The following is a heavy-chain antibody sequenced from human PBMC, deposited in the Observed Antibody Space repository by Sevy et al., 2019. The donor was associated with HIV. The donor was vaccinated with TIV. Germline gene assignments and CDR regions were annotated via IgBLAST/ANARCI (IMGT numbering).Heavy chain of an antibody. V-gene: IGHV3-30*18. CDR1: GFTFSKYG. D-gene: IGHD1-26*01. CDR2: ISYDGGNK. CDR3: VKPGKFSGSYLDAFDI. Sequence: GGSLRLSCAASGFTFSKYGMHWVRQAPGKGLEWVAVISYDGGNKYYADSVKGRFTIPKDNFKNTLYLQMNSLRAEDTAIYYCVKPGKFSGSYLDAFDIWGQGTMVTVSS. J-gene: IGHJ3*02.